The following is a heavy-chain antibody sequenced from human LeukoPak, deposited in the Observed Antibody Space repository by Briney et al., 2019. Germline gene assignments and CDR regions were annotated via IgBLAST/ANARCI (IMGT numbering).Heavy chain of an antibody. CDR3: ARESKTAMVAFDY. CDR1: GGSISSGSYY. J-gene: IGHJ4*02. D-gene: IGHD5-18*01. V-gene: IGHV4-61*02. CDR2: IYTSGST. Sequence: SQTLSLTCTVSGGSISSGSYYWSWIRQPAGKGLEWIGRIYTSGSTNYNPSLKSRVTISVDTSKNQFSLKLSSVTVADTAVYYCARESKTAMVAFDYWGQGTLVTVSS.